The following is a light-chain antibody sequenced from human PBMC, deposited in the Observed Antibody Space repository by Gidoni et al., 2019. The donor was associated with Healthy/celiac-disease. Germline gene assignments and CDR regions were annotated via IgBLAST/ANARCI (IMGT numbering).Light chain of an antibody. Sequence: DIQMTQSPSSLSASVGDRVTITCQASQDISNYLNWYQQKPGKAPKLLIYDASNLETGVPSRFSGSGSVTDFTFTISSLQPEDIATYYCQQYDNLLTFXGXTKVEIK. CDR2: DAS. CDR1: QDISNY. CDR3: QQYDNLLT. J-gene: IGKJ4*01. V-gene: IGKV1-33*01.